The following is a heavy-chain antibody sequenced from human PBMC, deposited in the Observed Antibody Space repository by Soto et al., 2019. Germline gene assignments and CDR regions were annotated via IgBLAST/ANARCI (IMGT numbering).Heavy chain of an antibody. V-gene: IGHV4-4*02. D-gene: IGHD2-15*01. CDR1: SGSISTANW. CDR2: IYHSGRT. CDR3: ARRGGGVVLAATTPFDY. Sequence: QVPLQESGPRLVRPSGTLSLTCAVSSGSISTANWWSWVRQPPGRGLEWIGEIYHSGRTNYNLSHKSRVTLSVDKSKNQFSLRLSSVTAADTATYYCARRGGGVVLAATTPFDYWGQGTLVTVSS. J-gene: IGHJ4*02.